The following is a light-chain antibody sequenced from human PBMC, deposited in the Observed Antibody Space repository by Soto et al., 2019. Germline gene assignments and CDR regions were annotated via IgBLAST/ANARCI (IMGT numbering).Light chain of an antibody. CDR3: QQSHSAPLT. CDR2: AAS. V-gene: IGKV1-39*01. CDR1: QFISTY. Sequence: DFQMTQSPTYLSASVGDSVTITCRASQFISTYLNWYQQKLGKAPKLLIYAASSLQRGVPSRFSGSGSGTDFTLTISSLQPEDFAIYFCQQSHSAPLTFGGGTKVEIK. J-gene: IGKJ4*01.